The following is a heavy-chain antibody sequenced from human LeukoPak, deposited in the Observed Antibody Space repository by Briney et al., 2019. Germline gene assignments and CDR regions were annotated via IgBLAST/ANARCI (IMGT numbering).Heavy chain of an antibody. J-gene: IGHJ4*02. D-gene: IGHD6-13*01. CDR1: GFTFSSYG. V-gene: IGHV3-30*02. CDR2: IRYDGSNK. CDR3: AKDLSSSWFEGLDN. Sequence: GGSLRLSCAASGFTFSSYGMHWVRQAPGKGLEWVAFIRYDGSNKHYADSVKGRFTISRDNSKNTLDLQMNSLRAEDTAVYYCAKDLSSSWFEGLDNWGQGTLVTVSS.